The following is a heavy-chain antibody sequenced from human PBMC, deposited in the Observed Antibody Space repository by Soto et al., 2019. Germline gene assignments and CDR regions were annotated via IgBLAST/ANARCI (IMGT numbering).Heavy chain of an antibody. J-gene: IGHJ4*02. Sequence: QVQLQESGPGLVKPSETLSLTCSVSGGSISNHYWSWILQPPGKGLVWIGYIYYNGNTNYNPSLKSRVTMSVDTSRNQISLKLTTVTAADTAVYYCTRANWYSEYWGQGTLVTVSS. D-gene: IGHD7-27*01. V-gene: IGHV4-59*11. CDR2: IYYNGNT. CDR3: TRANWYSEY. CDR1: GGSISNHY.